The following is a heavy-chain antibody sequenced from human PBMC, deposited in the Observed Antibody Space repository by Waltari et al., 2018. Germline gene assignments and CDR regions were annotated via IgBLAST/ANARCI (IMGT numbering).Heavy chain of an antibody. V-gene: IGHV3-21*01. CDR2: ITTSGTNI. D-gene: IGHD3-22*01. CDR1: DSSFSAYT. Sequence: EGRLVESGVGLVKPGGYVSFCCEASDSSFSAYTMNWVRQAPGKGLEWVSSITTSGTNIYYADSVKGRFTISRDNTKNSLYLQMNSLRAEDTAVYYCARDWGSGYVYELDYWGQGTLVTVSS. J-gene: IGHJ4*02. CDR3: ARDWGSGYVYELDY.